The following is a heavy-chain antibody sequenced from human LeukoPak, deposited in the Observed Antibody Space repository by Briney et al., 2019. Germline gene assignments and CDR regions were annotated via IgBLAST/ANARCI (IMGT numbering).Heavy chain of an antibody. CDR1: GFTFSSYG. J-gene: IGHJ4*02. CDR2: ISYDGSNK. Sequence: GGSLRLSCAASGFTFSSYGMHWVRQAPGKGPEWVAVISYDGSNKYYADSVKGRFTISRDNSKNTLYLQMNSLRAEDTAVYYCAILAAAGSPADYWGQGTLVTVSS. D-gene: IGHD6-13*01. V-gene: IGHV3-30*03. CDR3: AILAAAGSPADY.